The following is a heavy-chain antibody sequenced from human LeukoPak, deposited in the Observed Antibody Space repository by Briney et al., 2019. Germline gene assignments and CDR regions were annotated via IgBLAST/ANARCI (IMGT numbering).Heavy chain of an antibody. V-gene: IGHV3-30*02. CDR2: IRYDGSNK. J-gene: IGHJ4*02. CDR3: ARDPANYYGSGSYFRY. CDR1: GFTFSSYG. D-gene: IGHD3-10*01. Sequence: GGSLRLSCAASGFTFSSYGMHWVRQAPGKGLEWVAFIRYDGSNKYYADSVKGRFTISRDNSKNTLYLQMNSLRSEDTAVYYCARDPANYYGSGSYFRYWGQGTLVTVSS.